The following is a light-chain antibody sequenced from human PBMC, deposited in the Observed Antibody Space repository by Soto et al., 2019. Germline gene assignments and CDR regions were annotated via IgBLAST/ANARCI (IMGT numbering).Light chain of an antibody. J-gene: IGKJ1*01. CDR2: GAS. CDR3: QQYADWTWT. Sequence: EVVMTQSPATLSMSPGERATLSCRASQSVGTSVAWYQQKPGQSPRLLMYGASTGATGIPARLSGSGSGTEFTLTISSLQSEDYAIYYCQQYADWTWTFGQGTKVEIK. CDR1: QSVGTS. V-gene: IGKV3D-15*01.